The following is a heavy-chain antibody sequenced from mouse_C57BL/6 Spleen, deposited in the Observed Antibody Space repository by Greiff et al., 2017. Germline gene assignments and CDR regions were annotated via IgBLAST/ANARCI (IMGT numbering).Heavy chain of an antibody. D-gene: IGHD1-1*01. CDR1: GYAFSSSW. CDR3: AREITTVVAPDY. Sequence: VQWVESGPELVKPGASVKISCKASGYAFSSSWMNWVKQRPGKGLEWIGRIYPGDGDTNYNGKFKGKATLTADKSSSTAYMQLSSLTSEDSAVYFCAREITTVVAPDYWGQGTTLTVSS. V-gene: IGHV1-82*01. J-gene: IGHJ2*01. CDR2: IYPGDGDT.